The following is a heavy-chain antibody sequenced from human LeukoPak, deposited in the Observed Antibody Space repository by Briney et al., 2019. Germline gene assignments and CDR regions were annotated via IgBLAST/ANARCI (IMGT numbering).Heavy chain of an antibody. CDR1: GFTFSSYG. V-gene: IGHV3-33*08. Sequence: PGRSLRLSCAASGFTFSSYGVHWVRQAPGKGLEWVAFIWSGGRNTNYADSVKGRFTISRDDSKNSLYLQMNSLRAEDTAVYYCARDGPHYDLDVWGQGTTVTVSS. D-gene: IGHD3-3*01. CDR3: ARDGPHYDLDV. CDR2: IWSGGRNT. J-gene: IGHJ6*02.